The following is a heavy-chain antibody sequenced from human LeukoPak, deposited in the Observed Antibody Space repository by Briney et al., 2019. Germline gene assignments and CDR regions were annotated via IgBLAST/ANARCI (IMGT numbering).Heavy chain of an antibody. CDR1: GFTFSSYN. CDR3: ARRIHQFDY. D-gene: IGHD5-18*01. J-gene: IGHJ4*02. V-gene: IGHV3-48*04. Sequence: GGSLRLSCAASGFTFSSYNMNWVRQAPGKGLEWVSYISSSGSTIYYADSVKGRFTISRDNAKNSLYLQMNSLRAEDTAVYYCARRIHQFDYWGQGTLVTVSS. CDR2: ISSSGSTI.